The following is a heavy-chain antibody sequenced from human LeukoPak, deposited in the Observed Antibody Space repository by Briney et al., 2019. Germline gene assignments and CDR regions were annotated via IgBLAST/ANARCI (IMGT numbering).Heavy chain of an antibody. CDR2: THYSGST. CDR1: GGSISSYY. CDR3: ARDVVSGTPGFDI. V-gene: IGHV4-59*01. Sequence: SETLSLTCTVSGGSISSYYWSWIRQPPGKGLEWIGYTHYSGSTNYNPSLKSRVTTSVDTSKNQFSLKLSSVAAADTAVYYCARDVVSGTPGFDIWGQGTMVTVSS. J-gene: IGHJ3*02. D-gene: IGHD1-14*01.